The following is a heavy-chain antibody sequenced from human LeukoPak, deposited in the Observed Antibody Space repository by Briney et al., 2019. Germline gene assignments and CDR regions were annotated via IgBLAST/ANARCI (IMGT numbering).Heavy chain of an antibody. CDR1: GYSFTSYW. J-gene: IGHJ5*02. D-gene: IGHD3-10*01. Sequence: GESLKISCKGSGYSFTSYWIGWVRQTPGKGLEWMGIIYPGDSDTRYSPSFQGQVTISADKSISTAYLQWSSLKASDTAMYYCARHPNYYGSVRWFDPWGQGTLVTVSS. CDR3: ARHPNYYGSVRWFDP. V-gene: IGHV5-51*01. CDR2: IYPGDSDT.